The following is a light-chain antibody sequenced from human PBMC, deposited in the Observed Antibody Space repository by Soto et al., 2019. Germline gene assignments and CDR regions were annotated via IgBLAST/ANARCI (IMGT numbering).Light chain of an antibody. CDR2: EVS. J-gene: IGKJ3*01. V-gene: IGKV2-30*01. Sequence: DVAMTQSPLSLPVTLGQPASISCRSSQSLVYSNGNTYLNWFHQRPGQSPRRLIYEVSNRDSGVPDRFSGSGSGTDFTLKISRVEAEDVGIYYCMQGTFWPFTFGPGTKVDVK. CDR3: MQGTFWPFT. CDR1: QSLVYSNGNTY.